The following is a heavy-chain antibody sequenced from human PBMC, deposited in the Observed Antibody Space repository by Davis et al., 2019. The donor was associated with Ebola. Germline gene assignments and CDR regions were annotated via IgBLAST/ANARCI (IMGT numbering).Heavy chain of an antibody. CDR1: GHSFSDYW. V-gene: IGHV5-51*01. D-gene: IGHD1-26*01. CDR3: ARHGRGDYLDV. Sequence: GESLKISCKGSGHSFSDYWIGWVRQMPGKGLEWMGVIYPGDSDARYTPSFQGQVTMSADKSISTVYLQWSSLKASDTAMFYCARHGRGDYLDVWGKGTTVTVSS. J-gene: IGHJ6*03. CDR2: IYPGDSDA.